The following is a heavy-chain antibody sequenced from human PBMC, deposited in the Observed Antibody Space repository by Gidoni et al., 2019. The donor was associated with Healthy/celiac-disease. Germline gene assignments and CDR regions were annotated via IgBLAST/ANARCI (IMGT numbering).Heavy chain of an antibody. Sequence: QVQLVESGGGVVQPGRSLRLSCAASGFPLSSYGSHWVRQAPGKGLEWVAVISYDGSNKYYADSVKGRFTISRDNSKNTLYLQMNSLRAEDTAVYYCAKDLSYCSGGSCYYYYGMDVWGQGTTVTVSS. CDR2: ISYDGSNK. CDR1: GFPLSSYG. J-gene: IGHJ6*02. D-gene: IGHD2-15*01. V-gene: IGHV3-30*18. CDR3: AKDLSYCSGGSCYYYYGMDV.